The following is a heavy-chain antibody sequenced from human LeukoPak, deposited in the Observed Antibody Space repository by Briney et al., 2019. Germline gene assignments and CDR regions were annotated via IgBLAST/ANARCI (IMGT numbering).Heavy chain of an antibody. J-gene: IGHJ4*02. CDR3: ARDNAYSFDY. CDR1: GFTFSSYW. Sequence: TGGSLRLSCEVSGFTFSSYWMNWVRQVPGKGLVWVAHINTNGNSASYADSVKGRFTVSRDNAKSTLYLQMNSLRAEDTAVYYCARDNAYSFDYWGQGTLVTVSS. CDR2: INTNGNSA. D-gene: IGHD2-2*01. V-gene: IGHV3-74*01.